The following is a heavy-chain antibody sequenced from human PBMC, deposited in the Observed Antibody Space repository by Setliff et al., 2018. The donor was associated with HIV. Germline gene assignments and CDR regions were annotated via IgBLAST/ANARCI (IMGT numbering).Heavy chain of an antibody. Sequence: GASVKVSCKASGYNFDDNSSNWVRQAPGQGLEWMGWISPYNGNTRYSQKFQGRVTMTTDTSTSTAYMEVRGLRSDDTAVYYCARSLLGLIVPSAQGIWYYFDYWGQGTLVTVSS. CDR3: ARSLLGLIVPSAQGIWYYFDY. CDR2: ISPYNGNT. D-gene: IGHD2-8*01. J-gene: IGHJ4*02. V-gene: IGHV1-18*01. CDR1: GYNFDDNS.